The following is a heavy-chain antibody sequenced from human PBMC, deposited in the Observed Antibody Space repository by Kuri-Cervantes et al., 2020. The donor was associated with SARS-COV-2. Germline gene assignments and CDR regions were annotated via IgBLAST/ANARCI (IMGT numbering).Heavy chain of an antibody. CDR2: IYWDDDK. V-gene: IGHV2-5*02. CDR3: AHTQYYDFWSAQPNWFDP. CDR1: GFSLSTSGVG. D-gene: IGHD3-3*01. Sequence: SGPTLVKPTQTLTLTCTFSGFSLSTSGVGVGWIRQPPGKALEWLALIYWDDDKRYSPSLKSRLTITKDTSKNQVVLTMTNMDPVDTATYYRAHTQYYDFWSAQPNWFDPWGQGTLVTVSS. J-gene: IGHJ5*02.